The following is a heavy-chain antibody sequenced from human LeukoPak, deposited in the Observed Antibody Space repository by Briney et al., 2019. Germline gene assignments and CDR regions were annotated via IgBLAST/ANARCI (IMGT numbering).Heavy chain of an antibody. J-gene: IGHJ5*02. D-gene: IGHD6-6*01. CDR3: ARVGWGNAAAHPNWLDP. V-gene: IGHV4-34*01. CDR1: GGSFSGYY. CDR2: INHSGST. Sequence: PSETLSLTCAVYGGSFSGYYWSWIRQPPGKGLEWIGEINHSGSTNYNPSLKSRVTISVDTSKNQFSLKLSSVTAADTAVYYCARVGWGNAAAHPNWLDPWGQGILVTVSS.